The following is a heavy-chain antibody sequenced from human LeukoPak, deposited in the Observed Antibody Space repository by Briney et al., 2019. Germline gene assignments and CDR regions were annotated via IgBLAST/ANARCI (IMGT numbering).Heavy chain of an antibody. D-gene: IGHD2-21*02. V-gene: IGHV3-23*01. CDR1: GFTFTTYA. Sequence: GGSLRLSCAASGFTFTTYAMSWVRQAPGKGLEWVSAISGSGGSTYYADSVKGRFTISRDNSKNTLYLQMNSLTAEDTAAYYCAKQVTAPGPIDYWGQGTLVTVSP. CDR3: AKQVTAPGPIDY. CDR2: ISGSGGST. J-gene: IGHJ4*02.